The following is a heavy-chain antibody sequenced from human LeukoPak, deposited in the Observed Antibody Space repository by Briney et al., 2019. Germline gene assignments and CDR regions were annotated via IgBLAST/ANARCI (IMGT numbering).Heavy chain of an antibody. CDR3: ARPVSGAFDI. Sequence: PSETLSLTCTVSGGSISTFYWSWIRQPPGKGLEWIGNIYYTGSTNYNPSLKSRLTISLGTSKNQFSLKLTSVTAADTAVYFCARPVSGAFDIWGRGTMVSVS. CDR1: GGSISTFY. J-gene: IGHJ3*02. V-gene: IGHV4-59*08. D-gene: IGHD3-3*01. CDR2: IYYTGST.